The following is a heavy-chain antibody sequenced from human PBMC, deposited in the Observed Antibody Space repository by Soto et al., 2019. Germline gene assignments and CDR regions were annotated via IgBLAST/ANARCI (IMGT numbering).Heavy chain of an antibody. CDR1: GFSFRSYS. J-gene: IGHJ4*02. Sequence: GSLSLSCAGSGFSFRSYSMNWVRQVPGKGLAWVSSISSSSSYINYADSMKGRFTISRDNAKNSLYLQMNSLRAEDTAVYYCARVGTYYGSGSPYYSDYWGQGTLVTVSS. CDR2: ISSSSSYI. D-gene: IGHD3-10*01. CDR3: ARVGTYYGSGSPYYSDY. V-gene: IGHV3-21*01.